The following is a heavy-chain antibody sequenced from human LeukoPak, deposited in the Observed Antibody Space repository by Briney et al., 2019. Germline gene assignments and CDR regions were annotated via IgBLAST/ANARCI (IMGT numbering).Heavy chain of an antibody. Sequence: ASVKVPCKASGYTFTSYGISWVRQAPGQGLEWMGWISAYNGNTNYAQKLQGRVTMTTDTSTSTAYMELRSLRSDDTAVYYCARDRDTSYGDYRSYYYYYGMDVWGQGTTVTVSS. V-gene: IGHV1-18*01. J-gene: IGHJ6*02. CDR1: GYTFTSYG. CDR3: ARDRDTSYGDYRSYYYYYGMDV. CDR2: ISAYNGNT. D-gene: IGHD4-17*01.